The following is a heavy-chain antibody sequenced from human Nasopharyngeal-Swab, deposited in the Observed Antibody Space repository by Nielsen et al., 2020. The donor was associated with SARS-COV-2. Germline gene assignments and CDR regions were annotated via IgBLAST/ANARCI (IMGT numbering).Heavy chain of an antibody. Sequence: WIRQPPGKGLEWVSVIYSGGSTYYADSVKGRFTISRDNSKNTLYLQMNSLRAEDTAVYYCARESRSSWYGDYYYGMDVWGQGTTVTV. J-gene: IGHJ6*02. D-gene: IGHD6-13*01. CDR2: IYSGGST. CDR3: ARESRSSWYGDYYYGMDV. V-gene: IGHV3-53*01.